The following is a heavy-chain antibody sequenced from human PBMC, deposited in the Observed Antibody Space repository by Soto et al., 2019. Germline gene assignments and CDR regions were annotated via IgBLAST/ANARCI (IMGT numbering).Heavy chain of an antibody. Sequence: GASVKVSCKASGGTFSSYAISWVRQAPGQGLEWMGGIIPIFGTPKYAQKFQGRVTIIADESTTTAYMELTSLRSEDTAVYYCATSSHYDNGGYYLPLDYWGQGTLVTGSA. CDR1: GGTFSSYA. J-gene: IGHJ4*02. D-gene: IGHD3-22*01. V-gene: IGHV1-69*13. CDR2: IIPIFGTP. CDR3: ATSSHYDNGGYYLPLDY.